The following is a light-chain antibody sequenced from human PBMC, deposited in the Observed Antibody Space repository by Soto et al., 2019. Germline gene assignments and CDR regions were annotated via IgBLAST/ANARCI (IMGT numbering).Light chain of an antibody. V-gene: IGLV2-14*01. J-gene: IGLJ1*01. CDR1: SIDIAPYNY. CDR2: EVS. Sequence: QSVLTQPASVSGSPGQSLTISCTGTSIDIAPYNYVSWYQQHPGKAPKLIIYEVSYRPSGISNRFSGSKSGNTASLTISGLQAEDEADYYCSSYTTSTNYVFGPGTKLT. CDR3: SSYTTSTNYV.